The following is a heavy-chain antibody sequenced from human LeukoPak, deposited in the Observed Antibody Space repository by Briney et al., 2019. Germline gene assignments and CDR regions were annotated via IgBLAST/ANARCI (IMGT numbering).Heavy chain of an antibody. J-gene: IGHJ4*02. CDR3: ARCSGGSCYGLAFDY. D-gene: IGHD2-15*01. CDR1: GFTFSSYA. V-gene: IGHV3-23*01. Sequence: PGGSLRLSCAASGFTFSSYAMSCVRQAPGKGLEWVSAISGSGGSTYYADSVKGRFTISRDNSKNTLYLQMNSLRAEDTAVYYCARCSGGSCYGLAFDYWGQGTLVTVSS. CDR2: ISGSGGST.